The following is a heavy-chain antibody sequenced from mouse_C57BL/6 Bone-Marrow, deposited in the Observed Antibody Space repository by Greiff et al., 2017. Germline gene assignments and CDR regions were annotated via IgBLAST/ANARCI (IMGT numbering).Heavy chain of an antibody. V-gene: IGHV1-55*01. Sequence: VQLQQPGAELVKPGASVKMSCKASGYTFTSYWITWVKQRPGQGLEWIGDIYPGSGSTNYNEKFKSKATLTVDTSSCTAYMQLSSLTSEDSAVYYCARPYYSNFWYCDVWGRGTTVTVSS. CDR1: GYTFTSYW. D-gene: IGHD2-5*01. CDR2: IYPGSGST. CDR3: ARPYYSNFWYCDV. J-gene: IGHJ1*03.